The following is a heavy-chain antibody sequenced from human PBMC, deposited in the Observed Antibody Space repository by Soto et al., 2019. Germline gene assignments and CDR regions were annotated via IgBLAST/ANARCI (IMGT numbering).Heavy chain of an antibody. J-gene: IGHJ4*02. CDR3: ARDVSIAHLDLDY. D-gene: IGHD2-21*01. CDR2: ISYDGTIK. V-gene: IGHV3-30-3*01. CDR1: GFTFSTYA. Sequence: QVQLVESGGGVVQPGRSLRLSCAASGFTFSTYAMHWVRQAPGKGLEWVTVISYDGTIKYYADSVTGRFTISRDNSKNTLYLQMNSLRAEDTAVYYCARDVSIAHLDLDYWGKGTLVSVSS.